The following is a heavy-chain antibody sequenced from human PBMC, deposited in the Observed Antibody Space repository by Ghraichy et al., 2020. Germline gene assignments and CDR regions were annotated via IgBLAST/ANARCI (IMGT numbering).Heavy chain of an antibody. J-gene: IGHJ3*02. CDR1: GFTFRNYD. CDR2: IYKGGDGI. V-gene: IGHV3-23*03. D-gene: IGHD3-10*01. Sequence: GGSLRLSCAASGFTFRNYDMSWVRQAPGKGLEWVSGIYKGGDGIYYADSVKGRFTISRDNSKNTLFLQMNSLRVEDTAIYYCAKDEDYSDSGMYYDALDIWGPGTVVTVSS. CDR3: AKDEDYSDSGMYYDALDI.